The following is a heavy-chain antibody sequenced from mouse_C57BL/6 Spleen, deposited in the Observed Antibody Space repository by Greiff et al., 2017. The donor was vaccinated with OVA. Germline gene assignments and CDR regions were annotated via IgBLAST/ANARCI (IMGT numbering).Heavy chain of an antibody. J-gene: IGHJ4*01. V-gene: IGHV1-72*01. CDR2: IDPNSGGT. CDR3: ARERVTTDYYAMDY. D-gene: IGHD1-1*01. Sequence: QVQLQQSGAELVKPGASVKLSCKASGYTFTSYWMHWVKQRPGRGLEWIGRIDPNSGGTKYNEKFKSKATLTVDKPSSTAYMQLSSLTSEDSAVEYCARERVTTDYYAMDYWGQGTSVTVSS. CDR1: GYTFTSYW.